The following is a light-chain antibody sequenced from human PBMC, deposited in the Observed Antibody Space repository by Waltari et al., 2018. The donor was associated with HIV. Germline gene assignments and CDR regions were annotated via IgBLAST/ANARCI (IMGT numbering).Light chain of an antibody. CDR2: GNT. Sequence: QSVVTQPPSVSGAPGQTVAISCTGSSSNLGAGYDVHWYQHLPGAPPKVVIYGNTNRPSGVPDRFSGSKSGSAASLVIAGLQADDEAEYYCQSYDKSLSGWVFGGGTKVTVL. V-gene: IGLV1-40*01. CDR1: SSNLGAGYD. CDR3: QSYDKSLSGWV. J-gene: IGLJ3*02.